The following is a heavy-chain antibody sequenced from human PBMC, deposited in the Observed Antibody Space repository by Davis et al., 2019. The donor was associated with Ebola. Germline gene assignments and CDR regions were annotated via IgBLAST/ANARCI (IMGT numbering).Heavy chain of an antibody. J-gene: IGHJ6*03. D-gene: IGHD3-3*01. CDR3: ARAGSDFGVVQSYYYYMDV. Sequence: PGGSLRLSCAASGFTFSSYAMSWVRQAPGKGLEWVSAISGSGGSTYYADSVKGRFTISRDNAKNSLYLQMNSLRAEDTAVYYCARAGSDFGVVQSYYYYMDVWGKGTTVTVSS. CDR2: ISGSGGST. CDR1: GFTFSSYA. V-gene: IGHV3-23*01.